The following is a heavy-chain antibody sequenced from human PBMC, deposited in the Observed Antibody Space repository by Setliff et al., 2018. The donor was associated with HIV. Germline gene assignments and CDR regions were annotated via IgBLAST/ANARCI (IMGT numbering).Heavy chain of an antibody. CDR2: LRTGTGDT. J-gene: IGHJ4*02. CDR3: ARRASTAEVFDY. D-gene: IGHD1-1*01. CDR1: GYTFTSYS. V-gene: IGHV1-3*04. Sequence: ASVKVSCKASGYTFTSYSMHWVRQAPGQRLEWMGWLRTGTGDTSYSEKFQGRLTITRDTSANTAYMELSNLRSDDTAVYFCARRASTAEVFDYWGQGTLVTVSS.